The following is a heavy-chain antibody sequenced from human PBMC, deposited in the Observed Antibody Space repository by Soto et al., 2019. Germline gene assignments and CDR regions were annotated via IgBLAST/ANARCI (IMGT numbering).Heavy chain of an antibody. V-gene: IGHV4-30-2*01. D-gene: IGHD5-18*01. J-gene: IGHJ6*02. Sequence: QLQLQESGSGLVKPSQTLSLTCDVSGGSISSGGYSWSWIRQPPGKGLEWIGYIYHDGSTNYNPSLKSRVTISVDRSKKQFSLKLSSVTAADTAVYYCARAPAMIPDRMEVWGQGTTVTVSS. CDR3: ARAPAMIPDRMEV. CDR2: IYHDGST. CDR1: GGSISSGGYS.